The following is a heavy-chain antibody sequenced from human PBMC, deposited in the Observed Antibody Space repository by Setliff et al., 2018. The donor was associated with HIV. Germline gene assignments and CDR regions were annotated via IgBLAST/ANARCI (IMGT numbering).Heavy chain of an antibody. CDR1: GFTFSSYG. V-gene: IGHV3-33*08. J-gene: IGHJ4*02. D-gene: IGHD2-15*01. Sequence: GGSLRLSCAASGFTFSSYGMHWVRQAPGKGLEWVAVIWNDRTNEYYADSVKGRFTISRDNSKNTLYLQMNSLRGEDTAVYYCARDVTVRLSVEYYFDYWGQGTLVTVSS. CDR2: IWNDRTNE. CDR3: ARDVTVRLSVEYYFDY.